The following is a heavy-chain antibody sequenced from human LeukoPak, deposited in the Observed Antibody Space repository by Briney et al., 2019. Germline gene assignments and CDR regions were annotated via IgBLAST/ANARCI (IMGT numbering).Heavy chain of an antibody. Sequence: SETLSLTCTVSGGSISGYYWSWIRQPPGKGLEWIGYIYHSGSTYYNPSLKSRVTISVDRSKNQFSPKLSSVTAADTAVYYCARSPSGYDYYFDYWGQGTLVTVSS. J-gene: IGHJ4*02. CDR1: GGSISGYY. V-gene: IGHV4-30-2*01. CDR2: IYHSGST. D-gene: IGHD5-12*01. CDR3: ARSPSGYDYYFDY.